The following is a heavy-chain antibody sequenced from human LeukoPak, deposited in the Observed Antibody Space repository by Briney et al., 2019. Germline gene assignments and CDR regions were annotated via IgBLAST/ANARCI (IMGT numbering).Heavy chain of an antibody. V-gene: IGHV4-61*02. CDR1: GDFLTSDTYS. CDR2: IYTTGTT. Sequence: PSETLSLTCTLSGDFLTSDTYSWSWIRQPAGMQLEWIGRIYTTGTTNYNPSLRSRVTMSIDTSKNQFSLKLNSVTAADTAVYYCARSWYNGNYRGAFNMWDEGTMVTVTS. J-gene: IGHJ3*02. CDR3: ARSWYNGNYRGAFNM. D-gene: IGHD1-26*01.